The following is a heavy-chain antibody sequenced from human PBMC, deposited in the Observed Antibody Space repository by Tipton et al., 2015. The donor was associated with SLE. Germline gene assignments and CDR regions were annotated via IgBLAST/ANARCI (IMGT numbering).Heavy chain of an antibody. D-gene: IGHD3-10*01. CDR3: ARTDYYGLVTY. CDR2: ISGNGGST. Sequence: SLRLSCAASGFTFSSYAMSWVRQAPGKGPEWVSGISGNGGSTYYADSVKGRFTISRDNSKNTVYLQMNSLSADDTAVYFCARTDYYGLVTYWGQGALVIVSS. V-gene: IGHV3-23*01. CDR1: GFTFSSYA. J-gene: IGHJ4*02.